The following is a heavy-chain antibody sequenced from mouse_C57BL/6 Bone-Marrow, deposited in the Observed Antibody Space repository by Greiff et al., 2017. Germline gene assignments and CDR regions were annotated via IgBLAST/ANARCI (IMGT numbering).Heavy chain of an antibody. CDR3: ARGSSGYAY. J-gene: IGHJ3*01. CDR2: IYPRSGNT. Sequence: QVQLQQSGAELARPGASVKLSCKASGYTFTSYGISWVKQRTGQGLEWIGEIYPRSGNTYYNEKFKGKATLTADKSSSTAYMELRSLTAEDSAVYFWARGSSGYAYWGQGTLVTVSA. D-gene: IGHD3-2*02. CDR1: GYTFTSYG. V-gene: IGHV1-81*01.